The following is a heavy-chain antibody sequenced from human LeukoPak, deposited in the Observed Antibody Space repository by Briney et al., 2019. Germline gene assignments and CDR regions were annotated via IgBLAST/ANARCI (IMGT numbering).Heavy chain of an antibody. V-gene: IGHV3-15*01. J-gene: IGHJ4*02. CDR2: IKAISVGGTT. CDR1: GFTFSSYG. Sequence: GGSLRLSCAASGFTFSSYGMYWVRQAPEKGLEWVARIKAISVGGTTDYAAPVKGRFTISRDDSKNTVYLQMNSLQIEDTGLYFCTADVPGYNYPFDHWGQGTLVTVSS. D-gene: IGHD1-1*01. CDR3: TADVPGYNYPFDH.